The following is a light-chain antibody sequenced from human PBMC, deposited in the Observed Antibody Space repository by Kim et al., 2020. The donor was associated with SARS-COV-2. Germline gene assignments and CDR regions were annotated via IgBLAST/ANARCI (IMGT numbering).Light chain of an antibody. CDR1: SSDVGGYNY. CDR2: EVG. V-gene: IGLV2-8*01. J-gene: IGLJ2*01. Sequence: QSALTQPPSASGSPGQSVTISCTGTSSDVGGYNYVSWYQQYPGKAPKLMISEVGKRPSGVPDRFSGSKSGNTASLTVSGLQPEEEADYYCSSFAGSNNLIFGGGTQLTVL. CDR3: SSFAGSNNLI.